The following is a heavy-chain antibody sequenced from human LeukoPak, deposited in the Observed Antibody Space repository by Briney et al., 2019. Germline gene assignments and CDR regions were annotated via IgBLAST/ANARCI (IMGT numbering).Heavy chain of an antibody. J-gene: IGHJ2*01. CDR1: GGSFSGYY. D-gene: IGHD6-19*01. V-gene: IGHV4-34*01. CDR3: AGLIAVAGPNWYFDL. Sequence: SETLSLTCAVYGGSFSGYYWSWIRQPPGKGLEWIGEINHSGSTNYNPSLKSRVTISVDTSKNQFSLKLSSVTAADTAVYYCAGLIAVAGPNWYFDLWGRGTLVTVSP. CDR2: INHSGST.